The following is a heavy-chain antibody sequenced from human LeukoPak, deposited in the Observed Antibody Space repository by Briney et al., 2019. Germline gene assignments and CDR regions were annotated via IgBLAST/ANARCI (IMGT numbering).Heavy chain of an antibody. J-gene: IGHJ4*02. D-gene: IGHD6-13*01. CDR3: ARDTPSPVIGAAALDY. CDR2: IIPSLDIA. V-gene: IGHV1-69*04. CDR1: GGTFSCYA. Sequence: GASVKLSCKASGGTFSCYAICWLRQAPGPGLELMGMIIPSLDIANYAQKFQGKVTITADKSTSTAYMELSSLRSEDTAVYYCARDTPSPVIGAAALDYWGQGTLVTVSS.